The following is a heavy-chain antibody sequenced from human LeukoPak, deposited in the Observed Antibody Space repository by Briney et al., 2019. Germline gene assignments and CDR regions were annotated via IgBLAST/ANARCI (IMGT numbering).Heavy chain of an antibody. CDR3: ARWSGSSRSRGLDY. V-gene: IGHV4-59*01. Sequence: PSETLSLTCTVSGGSISSYYWSWIRQPPGKGLEWIGYIYYSGSTNYNPSLKSRVTISVDTSKNQFSLKLSSVTAADTAVYYCARWSGSSRSRGLDYWGQGTLVTVSS. D-gene: IGHD6-13*01. CDR1: GGSISSYY. J-gene: IGHJ4*02. CDR2: IYYSGST.